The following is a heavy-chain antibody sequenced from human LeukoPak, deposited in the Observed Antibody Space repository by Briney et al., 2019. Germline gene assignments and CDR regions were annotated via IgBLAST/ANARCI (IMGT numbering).Heavy chain of an antibody. V-gene: IGHV3-7*01. CDR2: IKPDGSEK. D-gene: IGHD3-10*01. Sequence: GGSLRLSCAASGFTFSSYWMSWVRQSPGKGLELVANIKPDGSEKYYVDSVKGRFTISRDNARNALFLEMNSLRAEDTAVYYCARERMYSGSGSTFPYYDYWGQGTLVIVSS. CDR1: GFTFSSYW. CDR3: ARERMYSGSGSTFPYYDY. J-gene: IGHJ4*02.